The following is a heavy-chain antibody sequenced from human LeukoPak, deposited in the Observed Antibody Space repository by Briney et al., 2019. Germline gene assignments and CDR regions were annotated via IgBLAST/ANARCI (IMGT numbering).Heavy chain of an antibody. Sequence: ASVKVSCKASGDISISYYIHWVRQAPGQGLEWMGTINPSGGNTGYAQKFHGRVSMTRDTSTSTVYMDLSSLKSEDTAMYYCAREVVGTTIKNFDSWGQGTLVTVSS. CDR1: GDISISYY. V-gene: IGHV1-46*01. D-gene: IGHD4-11*01. CDR2: INPSGGNT. CDR3: AREVVGTTIKNFDS. J-gene: IGHJ4*02.